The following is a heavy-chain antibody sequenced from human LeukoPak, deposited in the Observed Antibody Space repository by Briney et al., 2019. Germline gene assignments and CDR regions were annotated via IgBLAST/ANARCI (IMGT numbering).Heavy chain of an antibody. D-gene: IGHD3-16*01. J-gene: IGHJ4*02. V-gene: IGHV3-23*01. CDR1: GFTFSNHG. CDR2: ISGSGGST. Sequence: PGGSLRLSCAASGFTFSNHGMNWVRQAPGKGLEWVSAISGSGGSTYYADSVKGRFTISRDNSKNTLYLQMNSLRAEDTAVYYCAKRGGMYPAYYFDYWGQGTLVTVSS. CDR3: AKRGGMYPAYYFDY.